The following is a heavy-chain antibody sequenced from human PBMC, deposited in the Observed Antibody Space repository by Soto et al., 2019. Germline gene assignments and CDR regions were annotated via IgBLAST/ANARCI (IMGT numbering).Heavy chain of an antibody. D-gene: IGHD3-10*01. CDR1: GYTFTNYA. J-gene: IGHJ4*02. Sequence: QVQLVQSGAEVKKPGASVKVSCKASGYTFTNYAISWVRQAPGQGLEWMGWISAYNGNTNYAQKLQGRVTMTTYTSTSSASMELRSLRSDDTAVYYCARAWFGDFVYYFDYWGQGTLVTVSS. CDR2: ISAYNGNT. V-gene: IGHV1-18*01. CDR3: ARAWFGDFVYYFDY.